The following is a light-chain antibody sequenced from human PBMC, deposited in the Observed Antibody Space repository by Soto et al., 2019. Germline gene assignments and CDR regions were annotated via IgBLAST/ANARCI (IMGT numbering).Light chain of an antibody. CDR1: QGISHQ. J-gene: IGKJ3*01. CDR2: AAS. Sequence: DIQMTQSPSSLSSSVGDRVTITCRAHQGISHQLAWLQQKPGKVLKLLIFAASTLHPGIPARFSGSGSGTDFTLTISSLQPEDVATYYCQKYNSAPFTFGPGTKVDIK. CDR3: QKYNSAPFT. V-gene: IGKV1-27*01.